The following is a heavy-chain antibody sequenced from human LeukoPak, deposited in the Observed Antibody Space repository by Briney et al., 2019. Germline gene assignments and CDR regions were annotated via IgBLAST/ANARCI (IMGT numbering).Heavy chain of an antibody. J-gene: IGHJ4*02. Sequence: GGSLRLSCVVSGFTFRRYWMNWVRQAPGKGLEWVADIKEDGSEQYYVDSVKGRFTISRDNPKNSLYLQMNSLRAEDTAVYYCARGFSRDHRSYPWTEDFWGQGTPVTVSS. D-gene: IGHD3-10*01. CDR3: ARGFSRDHRSYPWTEDF. CDR2: IKEDGSEQ. CDR1: GFTFRRYW. V-gene: IGHV3-7*01.